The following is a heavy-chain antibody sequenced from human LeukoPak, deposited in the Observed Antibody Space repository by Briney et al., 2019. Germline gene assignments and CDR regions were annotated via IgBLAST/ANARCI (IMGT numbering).Heavy chain of an antibody. CDR2: TYYRSKWYN. CDR1: GDTVSSNSAA. Sequence: SQTLSLTCAISGDTVSSNSAAWNCIRQSPSRGLEWLGRTYYRSKWYNDYAVSVKGRIAINPDTSKNQISQQLNSVTPEDTAVYYCARAKGRSPLFDYWGQGTLVTVSS. CDR3: ARAKGRSPLFDY. J-gene: IGHJ4*02. V-gene: IGHV6-1*01. D-gene: IGHD6-13*01.